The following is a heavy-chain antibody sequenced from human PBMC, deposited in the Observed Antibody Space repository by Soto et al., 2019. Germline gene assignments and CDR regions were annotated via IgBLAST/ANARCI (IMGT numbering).Heavy chain of an antibody. CDR2: IYYTGST. J-gene: IGHJ4*02. D-gene: IGHD3-22*01. Sequence: QVQLQESGPGLVKPSQTLSLTCTVTGGSISSGGYFWSWIRQHPGKDLEGIGYIYYTGSTYYNPSLKSRVTISVDRSKNQFSLKMSSVGAGDTDVYYCARVALEYYASSGYLEYWGEGTPVTVSS. CDR3: ARVALEYYASSGYLEY. CDR1: GGSISSGGYF. V-gene: IGHV4-31*03.